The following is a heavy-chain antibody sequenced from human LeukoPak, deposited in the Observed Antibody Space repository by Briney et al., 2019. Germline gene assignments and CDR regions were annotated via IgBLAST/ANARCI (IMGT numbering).Heavy chain of an antibody. J-gene: IGHJ6*03. CDR2: INPSGGST. D-gene: IGHD3-9*01. V-gene: IGHV1-46*01. Sequence: GASVKVSCKASGYTFTSYYMHWVRQAPGQGLEWMGIINPSGGSTSYAQKFQGRVTMTRDMSTSTVYMELSSLRSEDTAVYYCAKGLGLRYFDWLLPRNYYYYMDVWGKGTTVTISS. CDR1: GYTFTSYY. CDR3: AKGLGLRYFDWLLPRNYYYYMDV.